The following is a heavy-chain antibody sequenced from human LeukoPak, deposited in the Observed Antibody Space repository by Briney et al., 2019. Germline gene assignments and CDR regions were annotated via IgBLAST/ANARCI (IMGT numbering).Heavy chain of an antibody. CDR3: ARDPRIAAAGTYYYYGMDV. Sequence: SETLSLTCTVSGGSISSSSYYWGWIRQPPGKGLEWIGSIYYSGGTYYNPSLKSRVTISVDTSKNQFSLKLSSVTAADTAVYYCARDPRIAAAGTYYYYGMDVWGQGTTVTVSS. CDR1: GGSISSSSYY. J-gene: IGHJ6*02. V-gene: IGHV4-39*07. D-gene: IGHD6-13*01. CDR2: IYYSGGT.